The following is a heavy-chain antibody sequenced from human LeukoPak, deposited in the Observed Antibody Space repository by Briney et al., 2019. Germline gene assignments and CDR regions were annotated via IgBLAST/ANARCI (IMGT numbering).Heavy chain of an antibody. CDR3: ARADRYSGSQDFDY. D-gene: IGHD1-26*01. CDR2: INTDGSST. J-gene: IGHJ4*02. Sequence: GGSLRLSCAASGFTFSSYWMHWVRQAPGKGLVWVSRINTDGSSTSYADSVKGRFTISRDNAKNSLYLQMNSLRAEDTAVYYCARADRYSGSQDFDYWGQGTLVTVSS. V-gene: IGHV3-74*01. CDR1: GFTFSSYW.